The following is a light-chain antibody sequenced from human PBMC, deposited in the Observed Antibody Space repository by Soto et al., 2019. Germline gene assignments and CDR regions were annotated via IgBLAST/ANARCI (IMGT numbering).Light chain of an antibody. Sequence: QSALTQPASVSGSPGQSITISCTGTSSDVGSYNLVSWYQQHPGKAPKLMIYEGSKRPSGVSNRFSGSKSGNTASLTISGLRAEDGADFSCPSYEGSSTFVVFGGGTNLPFL. CDR1: SSDVGSYNL. CDR2: EGS. CDR3: PSYEGSSTFVV. V-gene: IGLV2-23*03. J-gene: IGLJ2*01.